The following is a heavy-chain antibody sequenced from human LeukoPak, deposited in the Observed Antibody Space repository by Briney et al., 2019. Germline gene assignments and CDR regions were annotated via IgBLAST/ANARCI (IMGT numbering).Heavy chain of an antibody. V-gene: IGHV1-46*01. CDR2: INPNGGST. J-gene: IGHJ3*02. CDR1: GYTFTSYY. CDR3: ARGPPRYDILTGYYSGAAFDI. D-gene: IGHD3-9*01. Sequence: ASVKVSCKASGYTFTSYYMHWVRQAPGQGLEWIGIINPNGGSTSYAQKFQGRVTMTRDTSTSTVYMELSSLRSEDTAVYYCARGPPRYDILTGYYSGAAFDIWGQGTMVTVSS.